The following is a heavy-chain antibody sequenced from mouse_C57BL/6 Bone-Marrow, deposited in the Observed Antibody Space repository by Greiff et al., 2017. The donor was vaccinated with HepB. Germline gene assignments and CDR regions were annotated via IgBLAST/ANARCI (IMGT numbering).Heavy chain of an antibody. V-gene: IGHV1-15*01. Sequence: VKLQESGAELVRPGASVTLSCKASGYTFTDYEMHWVKQTPVHGLEWIGAIDPETGGTAYNQKFKGKAILTADKSSSTAYMELRSLTSEDSAVYYCTRGTYYYGSSLWAMDYWGQGTSVTVSS. J-gene: IGHJ4*01. CDR2: IDPETGGT. CDR1: GYTFTDYE. D-gene: IGHD1-1*01. CDR3: TRGTYYYGSSLWAMDY.